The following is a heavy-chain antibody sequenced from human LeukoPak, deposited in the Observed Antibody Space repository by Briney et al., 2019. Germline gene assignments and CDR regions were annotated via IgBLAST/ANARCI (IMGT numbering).Heavy chain of an antibody. Sequence: ASVKVSCKASGDTFTSYDVNWVRQATGQGLEWMGWMNPNSGNTGYAQKFQGRVTMTRNTSINTAYIEVSSLRSEDTAVYDCVRTAGIFWSGAYYFDSWGQGTLVTVSS. V-gene: IGHV1-8*01. CDR3: VRTAGIFWSGAYYFDS. CDR1: GDTFTSYD. J-gene: IGHJ4*02. CDR2: MNPNSGNT. D-gene: IGHD3-3*01.